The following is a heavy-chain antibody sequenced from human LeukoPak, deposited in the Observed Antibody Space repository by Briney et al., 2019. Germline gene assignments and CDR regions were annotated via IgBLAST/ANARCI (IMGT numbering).Heavy chain of an antibody. Sequence: GSLRLSCAASAFSFSNYWMAWVRQAPGKGPEWVANIKEDETEKNYVDSVRGRFTISRDNSKNTLYLQMNSLRVEDTAVYFCARDPGAFPYFFDCWGQGTLVTVSS. D-gene: IGHD4/OR15-4a*01. V-gene: IGHV3-7*03. J-gene: IGHJ4*02. CDR1: AFSFSNYW. CDR3: ARDPGAFPYFFDC. CDR2: IKEDETEK.